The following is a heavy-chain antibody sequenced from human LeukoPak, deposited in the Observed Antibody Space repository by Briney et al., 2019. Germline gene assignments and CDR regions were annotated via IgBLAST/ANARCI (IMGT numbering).Heavy chain of an antibody. CDR3: ARQSVVVPAAGGDWFDP. V-gene: IGHV4-4*07. CDR2: IYTSGST. J-gene: IGHJ5*02. D-gene: IGHD2-2*01. Sequence: SETLSLTCTVSGDSISSYYWSWIRQPAGKGLEWIGRIYTSGSTNYNPSLKSRVTMSVDTSKNQFSLKLSSVTAADTAVCYCARQSVVVPAAGGDWFDPWGQGTLVTVSS. CDR1: GDSISSYY.